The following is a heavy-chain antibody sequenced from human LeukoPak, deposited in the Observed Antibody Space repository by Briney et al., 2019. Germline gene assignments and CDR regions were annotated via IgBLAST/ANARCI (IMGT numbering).Heavy chain of an antibody. CDR3: ANRRVTTAYFDY. V-gene: IGHV4-34*01. CDR2: INHSGST. J-gene: IGHJ4*02. Sequence: PSETLSLTCAVYGGSFSGYYWSWIRPPPRKGLEWIGEINHSGSTNYNPSLKSRVTISVDTSKNQFSLKLSSVTAADTAVYYCANRRVTTAYFDYWGQGTLVTVSS. CDR1: GGSFSGYY. D-gene: IGHD4-17*01.